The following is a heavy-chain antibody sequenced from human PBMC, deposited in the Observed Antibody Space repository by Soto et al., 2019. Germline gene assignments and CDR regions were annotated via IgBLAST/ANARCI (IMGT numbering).Heavy chain of an antibody. CDR2: IIPIFGTA. CDR1: GVTFSSYA. V-gene: IGHV1-69*01. Sequence: QVQLVQSGAEVKKPGSSVKVSCKASGVTFSSYAISWVRQAPGQGLEWMGGIIPIFGTANYAQKCQGRVTITADESTSTAYMELSSLRSEDKAVYYCARRSAMGAKFETEYYFDYWGQGTLVTVSS. D-gene: IGHD1-26*01. J-gene: IGHJ4*02. CDR3: ARRSAMGAKFETEYYFDY.